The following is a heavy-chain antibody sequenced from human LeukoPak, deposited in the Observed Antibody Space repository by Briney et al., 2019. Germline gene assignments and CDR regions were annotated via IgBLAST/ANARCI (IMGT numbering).Heavy chain of an antibody. D-gene: IGHD6-13*01. J-gene: IGHJ3*02. CDR3: ARAAAAGTPDAFDI. V-gene: IGHV4-39*01. Sequence: SETLSLTCTVSGGSISSSNYYWGWIRQPPGKGLEWIGSLYSSGNTYYNPSLKSRVTISVDSSKNQFSLKLSSVTAADTAVYYCARAAAAGTPDAFDIWGQGTMVTVSS. CDR1: GGSISSSNYY. CDR2: LYSSGNT.